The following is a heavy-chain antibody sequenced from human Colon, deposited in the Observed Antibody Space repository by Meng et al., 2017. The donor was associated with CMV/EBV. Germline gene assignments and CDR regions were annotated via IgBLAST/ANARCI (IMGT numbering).Heavy chain of an antibody. V-gene: IGHV3-72*01. CDR2: VRNKANSYNT. Sequence: AASAFTFTDHDMDWVRRAPGKGLEWVGRVRNKANSYNTEYATSVKGRFTISRDDSKNSVYLQMNSLKTEDTAVYYCARVWRGRWFAPWGQGTLVTVSS. D-gene: IGHD2-21*01. CDR1: AFTFTDHD. CDR3: ARVWRGRWFAP. J-gene: IGHJ5*02.